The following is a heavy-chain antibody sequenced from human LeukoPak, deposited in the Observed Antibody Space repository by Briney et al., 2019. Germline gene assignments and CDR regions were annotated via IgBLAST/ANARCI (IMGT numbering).Heavy chain of an antibody. D-gene: IGHD6-13*01. Sequence: GGSLRLSCAASGFTFDDYAMHWVRQAPGKGLEWVSGISWNSGSIGYADSVKGRFTISRDNAKNSLYLQMNSLRAEDTAVYYCASSIAAAGYWGQGTLVTVSS. CDR1: GFTFDDYA. J-gene: IGHJ4*02. CDR3: ASSIAAAGY. V-gene: IGHV3-9*01. CDR2: ISWNSGSI.